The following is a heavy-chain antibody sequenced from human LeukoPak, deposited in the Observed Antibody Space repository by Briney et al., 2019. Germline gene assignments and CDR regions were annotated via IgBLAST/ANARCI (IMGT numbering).Heavy chain of an antibody. CDR1: GYTFTSYY. Sequence: ASVKVSCKASGYTFTSYYMHWVRQAPGQGLEWMGWINPNSGGTSYAQKFQGRVTMTRDTSISTAYMELSRLRSDDTAVYYCARARRITMIVVANNWFDPWGQGTLVTVSS. J-gene: IGHJ5*02. V-gene: IGHV1-2*02. CDR3: ARARRITMIVVANNWFDP. D-gene: IGHD3-22*01. CDR2: INPNSGGT.